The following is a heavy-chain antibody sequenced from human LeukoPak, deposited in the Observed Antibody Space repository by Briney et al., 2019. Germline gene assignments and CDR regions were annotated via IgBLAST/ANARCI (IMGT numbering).Heavy chain of an antibody. CDR1: GGTFSSYG. J-gene: IGHJ6*03. D-gene: IGHD6-13*01. CDR2: IIPILGIA. V-gene: IGHV1-69*04. Sequence: SVKVSCKASGGTFSSYGISWVRQAPGQGLEWMGRIIPILGIANCAQKFQGRVTITADKSTSTAYMELSSLRSEDTAVYYCARDNRIAAAGSNYYYYYMDVWGKGTTVTVSS. CDR3: ARDNRIAAAGSNYYYYYMDV.